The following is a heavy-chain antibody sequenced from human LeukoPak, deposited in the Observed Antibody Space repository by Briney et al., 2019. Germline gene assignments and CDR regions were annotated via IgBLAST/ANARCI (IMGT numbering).Heavy chain of an antibody. CDR3: ARGLGGY. J-gene: IGHJ4*02. CDR2: INHSGST. D-gene: IGHD2-15*01. CDR1: GGSFSGYY. V-gene: IGHV4-34*01. Sequence: SETLSLTCAVYGGSFSGYYWSWIRQPPGKGLEWIGEINHSGSTNYNPSLKSRVTISVDTSKNQFSLKLSSVAAADTAVYYCARGLGGYWGQGTLVTVSS.